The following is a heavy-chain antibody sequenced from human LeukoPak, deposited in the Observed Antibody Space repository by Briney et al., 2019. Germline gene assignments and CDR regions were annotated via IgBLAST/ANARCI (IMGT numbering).Heavy chain of an antibody. D-gene: IGHD4-17*01. V-gene: IGHV1-18*04. CDR1: GYTLTDYY. CDR2: ISAYNGNT. Sequence: ASVKVSCKASGYTLTDYYIHWVRQAPGQGLEWMGWISAYNGNTNYAQKLQGRVTMTTDTSTSTAYMELRSLRADDTAVYYCARDLGPLLTSAPNWFDPWGQGTLVTVSS. CDR3: ARDLGPLLTSAPNWFDP. J-gene: IGHJ5*02.